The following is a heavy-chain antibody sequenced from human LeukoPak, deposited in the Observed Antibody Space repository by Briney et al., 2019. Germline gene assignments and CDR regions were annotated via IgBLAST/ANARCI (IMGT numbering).Heavy chain of an antibody. CDR2: IYYSGST. D-gene: IGHD7-27*01. CDR1: GGSISNDGYY. V-gene: IGHV4-31*03. J-gene: IGHJ5*02. Sequence: PSETLSLTCNVSGGSISNDGYYWSWIRQHPGKGLEWLGYIYYSGSTYYNPSLKSRVTLSVDTSKSQFSLRLRSVTAADTAVYYCARDLTGDQFFDPWGQGTLVTVSS. CDR3: ARDLTGDQFFDP.